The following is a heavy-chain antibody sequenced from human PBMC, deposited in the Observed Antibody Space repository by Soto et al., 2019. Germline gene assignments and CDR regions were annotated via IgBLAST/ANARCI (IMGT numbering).Heavy chain of an antibody. J-gene: IGHJ4*02. CDR2: ISGSGGST. CDR1: GFTFSNYA. CDR3: AKDQGSSWYEIDY. Sequence: EVQLLESGGGLVQPGGSLRLSCAASGFTFSNYAVTWVRPAPGKGLEWVSTISGSGGSTYYADSVKGRFSISRDNSKNTLYLQMNSLRAEDTAVYYCAKDQGSSWYEIDYLGQGTLVTVSS. D-gene: IGHD6-13*01. V-gene: IGHV3-23*01.